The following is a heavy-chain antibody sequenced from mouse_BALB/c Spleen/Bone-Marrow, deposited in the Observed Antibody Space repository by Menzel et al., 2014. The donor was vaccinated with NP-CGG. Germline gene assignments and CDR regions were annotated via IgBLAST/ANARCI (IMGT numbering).Heavy chain of an antibody. V-gene: IGHV1-69*02. CDR2: IDPSDSYT. CDR3: ATARATSYAMDY. CDR1: GYTFTSYW. J-gene: IGHJ4*01. D-gene: IGHD3-1*01. Sequence: VQLQQSGAELVKPGASVKLSCKASGYTFTSYWMHWVKQRPGQGLKWIGEIDPSDSYTNYNQKFKGKATLTVDKSSSTAYMQLSSLTSEDSAVYYCATARATSYAMDYWGQGTSVTVSS.